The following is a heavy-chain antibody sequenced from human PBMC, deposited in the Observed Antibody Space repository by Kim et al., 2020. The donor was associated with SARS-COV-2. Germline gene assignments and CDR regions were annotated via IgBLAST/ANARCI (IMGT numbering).Heavy chain of an antibody. CDR1: GFTFSSYG. CDR2: IWYDGSNK. D-gene: IGHD4-17*01. Sequence: GGSLRLSCAASGFTFSSYGMHWVRQAPGKGLEWVAVIWYDGSNKYYADSVKGRFTISRDNSKNTLYLQMNSLRAEDTAVYYCAKDGVDGDYEAYGMYVWGQGTTVTVSS. J-gene: IGHJ6*02. CDR3: AKDGVDGDYEAYGMYV. V-gene: IGHV3-33*06.